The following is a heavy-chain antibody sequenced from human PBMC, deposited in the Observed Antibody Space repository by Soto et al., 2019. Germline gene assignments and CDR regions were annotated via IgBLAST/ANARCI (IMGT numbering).Heavy chain of an antibody. V-gene: IGHV3-33*01. CDR3: ARDFTTVTTFDY. Sequence: PGGSLRLSCAASGFTFRSYGMHWVRQAPGKGLEWVAVIWYDGSNKYYADSVKGRFTISRDNSKNTLYLQMNSLRAEDTAVYYCARDFTTVTTFDYWGQGTRVTGSS. J-gene: IGHJ4*02. CDR2: IWYDGSNK. CDR1: GFTFRSYG. D-gene: IGHD4-17*01.